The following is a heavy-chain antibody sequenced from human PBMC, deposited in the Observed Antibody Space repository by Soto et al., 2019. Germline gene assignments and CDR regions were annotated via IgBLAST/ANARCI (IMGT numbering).Heavy chain of an antibody. J-gene: IGHJ4*02. CDR3: ARPDNNGYYWDY. V-gene: IGHV1-46*03. CDR1: GYTFSRHY. D-gene: IGHD5-12*01. Sequence: QVQLVQSGAEVKKPGASVKVSCKASGYTFSRHYMHWVRQAPRQGLEWVGRIDPSGGSTSYGQKFQGRGTVTRDTSASTVYMELSSLRSEDTAMYYCARPDNNGYYWDYWGQGTLVTVSS. CDR2: IDPSGGST.